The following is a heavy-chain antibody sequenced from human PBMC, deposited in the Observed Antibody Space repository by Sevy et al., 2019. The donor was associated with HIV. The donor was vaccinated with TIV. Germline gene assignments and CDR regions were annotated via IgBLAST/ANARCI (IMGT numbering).Heavy chain of an antibody. D-gene: IGHD6-13*01. CDR3: WRDAWHQSSSAPGRFDY. CDR1: GFTFSDYY. CDR2: ISSSSSYT. Sequence: GGSLRLSCAASGFTFSDYYMSWIRQAPGKGLEWVSYISSSSSYTNYADSVKGRFTISRDNAKNSLYLQMNSLRAEDTAVYYCWRDAWHQSSSAPGRFDYWGQGTLVTVSS. V-gene: IGHV3-11*05. J-gene: IGHJ4*02.